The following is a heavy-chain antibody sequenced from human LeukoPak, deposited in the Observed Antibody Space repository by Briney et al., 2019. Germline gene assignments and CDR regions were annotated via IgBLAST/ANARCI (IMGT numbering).Heavy chain of an antibody. V-gene: IGHV4-34*01. J-gene: IGHJ4*02. Sequence: SETLSLTCAVYGGSFSGYYWSWIRQPPGKGLEWIGEINHSGSTYYNPSLKSRVTISVDTSKNQFSLKLSSVTAADTAVYYCARAWAVAGKPRLDYWGQGTLVTVSS. CDR2: INHSGST. CDR1: GGSFSGYY. CDR3: ARAWAVAGKPRLDY. D-gene: IGHD6-19*01.